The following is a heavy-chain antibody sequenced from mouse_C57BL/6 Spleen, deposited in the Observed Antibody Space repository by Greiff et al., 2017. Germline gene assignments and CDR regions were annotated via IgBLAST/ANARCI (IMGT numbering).Heavy chain of an antibody. CDR1: GFTFSDYG. CDR3: AKSNYGGYFDY. J-gene: IGHJ2*01. CDR2: ISSGSSTI. Sequence: EVMLVESGGGLVKPGGSLKLSCAASGFTFSDYGMHWVRQAPEKGLEWVAYISSGSSTIYYADTVKGRFTISRDNAKNTLFLQMTSLRSEDTAMYYCAKSNYGGYFDYWGQGTTLTVSS. D-gene: IGHD2-5*01. V-gene: IGHV5-17*01.